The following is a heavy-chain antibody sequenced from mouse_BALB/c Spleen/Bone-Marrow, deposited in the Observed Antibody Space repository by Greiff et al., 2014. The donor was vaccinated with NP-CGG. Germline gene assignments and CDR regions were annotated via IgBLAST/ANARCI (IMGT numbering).Heavy chain of an antibody. CDR1: GYALSSSW. J-gene: IGHJ4*01. CDR2: IYPGDGDT. CDR3: ARQLGLYAMDY. V-gene: IGHV1-82*01. Sequence: VQLQQSGPELVKPGASVKISCKASGYALSSSWMNWVKQRPGQGLEWIGRIYPGDGDTNYNGKFKGKATLTADKSSSTAYMQLSSLTSVDSAVYFCARQLGLYAMDYWGQGTSVTVSS. D-gene: IGHD3-1*01.